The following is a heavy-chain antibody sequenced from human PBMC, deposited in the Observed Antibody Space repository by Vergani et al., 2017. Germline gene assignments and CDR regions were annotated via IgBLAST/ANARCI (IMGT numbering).Heavy chain of an antibody. CDR2: IYTSGST. D-gene: IGHD5-18*01. CDR1: GGSISSYY. CDR3: ARGRIQLWLKSNPYFDY. Sequence: QVQLQESGPGLVKPSETLSLTCTVSGGSISSYYWSWIRQPAGKGLEWIGRIYTSGSTNYNPSLKSRVTMSVDTSKNQFSLKLSSVTAADTAVYYCARGRIQLWLKSNPYFDYWGQGTLVTVSS. J-gene: IGHJ4*02. V-gene: IGHV4-4*07.